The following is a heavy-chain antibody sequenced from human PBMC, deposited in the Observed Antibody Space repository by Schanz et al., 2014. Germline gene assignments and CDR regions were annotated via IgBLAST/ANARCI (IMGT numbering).Heavy chain of an antibody. CDR3: AKAEYDRLTDSYSRLDP. CDR1: GYTFTTYA. V-gene: IGHV1-18*01. D-gene: IGHD3-9*01. Sequence: QVQLVQSGAEVKKPGASVRVSCKASGYTFTTYAMSWVRQAPGQGLEWVGWISVYTGNTKYGQKVQGRVTMTANTSTNTADMELRSLRSDDAAVYDCAKAEYDRLTDSYSRLDPWGQGTLVTVSS. CDR2: ISVYTGNT. J-gene: IGHJ5*02.